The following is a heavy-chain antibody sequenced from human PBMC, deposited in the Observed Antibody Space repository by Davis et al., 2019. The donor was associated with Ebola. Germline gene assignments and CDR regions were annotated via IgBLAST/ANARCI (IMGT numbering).Heavy chain of an antibody. J-gene: IGHJ3*02. CDR3: ARGPSAFHI. V-gene: IGHV6-1*01. CDR1: GDSVSSNSAT. Sequence: LRLSCAISGDSVSSNSATWNWVRQSPSRGLEWLGRTYFRSKWSTNYALSVKSRITINPDTSKNQFSLHLNSVTPDDTAVYYCARGPSAFHIWGQGTMVTVSS. CDR2: TYFRSKWST.